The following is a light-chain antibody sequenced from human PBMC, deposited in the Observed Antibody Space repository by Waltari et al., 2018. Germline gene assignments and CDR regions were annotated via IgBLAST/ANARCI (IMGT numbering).Light chain of an antibody. Sequence: QTAVTQEPSFSVSPGGTVTLTCGLSSGSVSISHYPSWYQPTPGHPPPTLIYTTDPRASGVPDRFIGSILGDKAALTITGAQEEDESVYYCVLYIGSGIWVFGGGTKLTVL. V-gene: IGLV8-61*01. CDR2: TTD. CDR3: VLYIGSGIWV. CDR1: SGSVSISHY. J-gene: IGLJ3*02.